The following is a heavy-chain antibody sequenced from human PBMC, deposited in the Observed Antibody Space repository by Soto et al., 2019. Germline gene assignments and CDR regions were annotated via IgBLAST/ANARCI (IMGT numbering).Heavy chain of an antibody. D-gene: IGHD1-7*01. CDR2: IYSGGST. CDR3: ASLLSITGTSGFDP. Sequence: GGSLRLSCAASGFTVSSNYMSWVRQAPGKGLEWVSVIYSGGSTYYADSVKGRFTISRHNSKNTLYLQMNSLRAEDTAVYYCASLLSITGTSGFDPWGQGTLVTVSS. V-gene: IGHV3-53*04. CDR1: GFTVSSNY. J-gene: IGHJ5*02.